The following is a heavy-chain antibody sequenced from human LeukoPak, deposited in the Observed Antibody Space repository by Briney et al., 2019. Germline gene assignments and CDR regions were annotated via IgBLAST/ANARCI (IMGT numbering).Heavy chain of an antibody. V-gene: IGHV3-66*02. Sequence: GESLTLSCAVSGLTVTSSYMSWVRQAPGKGLEWVSVIYAGGTTYYADSVKGRFTISRDNSRNTLHLQMNSLRPDDTAVYYCARGGGAYCGGDCYRNFDYWGQGALVTVSS. CDR2: IYAGGTT. CDR3: ARGGGAYCGGDCYRNFDY. J-gene: IGHJ4*02. CDR1: GLTVTSSY. D-gene: IGHD2-21*02.